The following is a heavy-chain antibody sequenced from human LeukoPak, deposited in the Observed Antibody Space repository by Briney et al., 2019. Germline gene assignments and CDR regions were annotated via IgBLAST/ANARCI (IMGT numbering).Heavy chain of an antibody. D-gene: IGHD6-19*01. CDR2: IYSGGST. CDR3: ARVAPDSRGWYHFDS. J-gene: IGHJ4*02. Sequence: PGGSPRLSCAASGFTVSSNYMSWVRQAPGKGLEWVSVIYSGGSTYYAVSVKGRLTISRDSSKNTLYLQMNSLRAEDTAVYYCARVAPDSRGWYHFDSWGQDTLEPVSS. V-gene: IGHV3-53*01. CDR1: GFTVSSNY.